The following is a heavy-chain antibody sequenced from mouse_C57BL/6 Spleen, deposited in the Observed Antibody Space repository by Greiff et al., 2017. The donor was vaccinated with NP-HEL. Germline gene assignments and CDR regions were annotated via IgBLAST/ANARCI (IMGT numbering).Heavy chain of an antibody. CDR1: GYTFTDYY. Sequence: VQLQQSGPELVKPGASVKISCKASGYTFTDYYMNWVKQSHGKSLEWIGDINPNNGGTSYNQKFKGKATLTVDKSSSTAYMELRSLTSEDSAVYYCARRGVVPFYFDYWGQGTTLTVSS. CDR2: INPNNGGT. J-gene: IGHJ2*01. V-gene: IGHV1-26*01. CDR3: ARRGVVPFYFDY. D-gene: IGHD1-1*01.